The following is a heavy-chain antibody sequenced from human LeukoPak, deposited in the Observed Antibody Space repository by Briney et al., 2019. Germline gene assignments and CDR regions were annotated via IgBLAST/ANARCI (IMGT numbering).Heavy chain of an antibody. CDR3: ARNSDYGLVDY. V-gene: IGHV4-30-2*01. J-gene: IGHJ4*02. Sequence: SQTLSLTCAVSGGSISSGGYSWSWIRQPPGKGLEWIGYIYHSGSTYYNPSLKSRVTISVDRSKNQFSLKLSSATAADTAVYYCARNSDYGLVDYWGQGTLVTVSS. CDR1: GGSISSGGYS. D-gene: IGHD4/OR15-4a*01. CDR2: IYHSGST.